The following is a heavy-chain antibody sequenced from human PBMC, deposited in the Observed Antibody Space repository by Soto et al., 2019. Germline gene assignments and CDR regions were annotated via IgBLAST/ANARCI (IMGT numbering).Heavy chain of an antibody. CDR1: GGSISSGGYY. CDR2: IYYSGTT. CDR3: ARSDGYNFDY. D-gene: IGHD5-12*01. V-gene: IGHV4-31*03. Sequence: QVQLQESGPGLVKPSQTLSLTCTVSGGSISSGGYYWSWIRQHPGKGLEWIGYIYYSGTTYYNPSLRGRVAISVVTAKDQFSLNLSSVTAADTAVYYCARSDGYNFDYWGQGTLVTVSS. J-gene: IGHJ4*02.